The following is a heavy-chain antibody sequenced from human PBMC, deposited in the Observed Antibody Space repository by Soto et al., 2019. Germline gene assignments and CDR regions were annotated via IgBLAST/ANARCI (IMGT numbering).Heavy chain of an antibody. V-gene: IGHV4-4*07. J-gene: IGHJ5*02. D-gene: IGHD3-3*01. CDR1: GGTISGYY. CDR3: ARGQRFSDWFDP. Sequence: SETLSLTCTVTGGTISGYYWTWIRQSAGGRLEWIGRIYSSGSTNYNPSLKSRVTISLDTSMNHFSLRLSSVTAADTAVYYCARGQRFSDWFDPWGQGTLVT. CDR2: IYSSGST.